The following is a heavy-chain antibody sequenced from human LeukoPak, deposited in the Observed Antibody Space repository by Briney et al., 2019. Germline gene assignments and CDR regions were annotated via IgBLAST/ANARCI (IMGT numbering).Heavy chain of an antibody. CDR3: AKDSYDRSGYYYYYFAY. CDR1: GFTFSSSG. CDR2: ISYDGSNK. D-gene: IGHD3-22*01. Sequence: PGGSLRLSCAAYGFTFSSSGMHWVRQAPGKGLEWVAVISYDGSNKYYAGSVKGRFTISRDNSKNTLYLQMNSLRAGDTAVYYCAKDSYDRSGYYYYYFAYWGQGTQVTVSS. J-gene: IGHJ4*02. V-gene: IGHV3-30*18.